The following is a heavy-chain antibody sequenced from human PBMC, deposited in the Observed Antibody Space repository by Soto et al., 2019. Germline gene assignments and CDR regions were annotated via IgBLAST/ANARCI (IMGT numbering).Heavy chain of an antibody. V-gene: IGHV1-69*13. J-gene: IGHJ3*02. Sequence: SVKVSCKASGGTFSSYAISWVRQAPGQGLEWMGGIIPIFGTANYAQKFQGRVTITADESTSTAYMELSSLRSEDTAVYYCARSHSSGWSHAFDTWGQGTMVTVSS. CDR3: ARSHSSGWSHAFDT. D-gene: IGHD6-19*01. CDR1: GGTFSSYA. CDR2: IIPIFGTA.